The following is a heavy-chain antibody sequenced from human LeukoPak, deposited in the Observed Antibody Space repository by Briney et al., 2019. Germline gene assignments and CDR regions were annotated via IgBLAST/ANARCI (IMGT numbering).Heavy chain of an antibody. CDR2: IIPIFGTA. J-gene: IGHJ4*02. CDR3: ARSMAFYGSGSLDY. D-gene: IGHD3-10*01. Sequence: ASVKVSCKASGGTFSSYAISWVRQAPGQGLEWMGGIIPIFGTANYAQKFQGRVTITADESTSTAYMELRSLRSDDTAVYYCARSMAFYGSGSLDYWGQGTLVTVSS. CDR1: GGTFSSYA. V-gene: IGHV1-69*13.